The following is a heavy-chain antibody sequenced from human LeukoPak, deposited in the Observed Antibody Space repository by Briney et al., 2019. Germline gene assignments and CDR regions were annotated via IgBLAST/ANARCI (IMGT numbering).Heavy chain of an antibody. Sequence: GGSLRLSCTVSGFSLSSYAMSWVRRAPGKGLEWVSATSSSDAGKYYADSVRGRFTISRDNSRNTMYLQMNSLRAEDAAVYYCAKAPVTSCRGAFCYPFDSWGQGTVVTVSS. CDR2: TSSSDAGK. CDR3: AKAPVTSCRGAFCYPFDS. J-gene: IGHJ4*02. V-gene: IGHV3-23*01. D-gene: IGHD2-15*01. CDR1: GFSLSSYA.